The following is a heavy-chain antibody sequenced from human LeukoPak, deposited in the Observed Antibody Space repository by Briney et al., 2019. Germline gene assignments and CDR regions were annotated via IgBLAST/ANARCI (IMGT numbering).Heavy chain of an antibody. D-gene: IGHD6-13*01. V-gene: IGHV4-59*01. CDR3: ASRSSSSWSNFDY. J-gene: IGHJ4*02. CDR1: GGSISSSY. Sequence: SETLSLTCTVSGGSISSSYWSWIRQPPGKGLEWIGYISYNGNTNYNPSLKSRVTISVDTSKNQFSLRLSSVTAADTAVYYCASRSSSSWSNFDYWGQGTLATVSS. CDR2: ISYNGNT.